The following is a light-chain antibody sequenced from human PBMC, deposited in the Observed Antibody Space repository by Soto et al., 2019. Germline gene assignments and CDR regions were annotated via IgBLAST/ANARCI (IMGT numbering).Light chain of an antibody. Sequence: QSVLTQPPSVSGSPGQSVTISCTGTSSDVGSYNGVSWYQQPPGTAPKLIIYEGNNRPSGVPDRFSGSKSGNTASLTISGLQAEDEADYYCNSYTISSTYVFGTGTKLTVL. CDR3: NSYTISSTYV. CDR2: EGN. V-gene: IGLV2-18*02. CDR1: SSDVGSYNG. J-gene: IGLJ1*01.